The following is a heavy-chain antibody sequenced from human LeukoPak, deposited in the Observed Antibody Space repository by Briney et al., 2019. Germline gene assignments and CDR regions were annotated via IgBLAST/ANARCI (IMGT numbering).Heavy chain of an antibody. Sequence: PGGSLRLSCEASGFTLSRYWMHWVRQAPGKGLEWVANIKEDGSEKDYVDSVKGRFTISRDNAKNLLYLQMNSLRAEDTAVYYCASDGLVVVVAAALTDAFDIWGQGTMVTVSS. CDR2: IKEDGSEK. J-gene: IGHJ3*02. CDR1: GFTLSRYW. D-gene: IGHD2-15*01. V-gene: IGHV3-7*03. CDR3: ASDGLVVVVAAALTDAFDI.